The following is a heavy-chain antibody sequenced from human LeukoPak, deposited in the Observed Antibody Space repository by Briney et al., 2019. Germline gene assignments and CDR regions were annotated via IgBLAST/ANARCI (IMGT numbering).Heavy chain of an antibody. Sequence: GGSLRLSCAASGFTFTTYWMTWVRQAPGKGLEWVANIKQDGSDKYYVDSVKGRFTISRDNARKSVYLQMNSLRAEDTAVYYCARETHYYYMDVWGKGTTVTVSS. CDR2: IKQDGSDK. J-gene: IGHJ6*03. CDR3: ARETHYYYMDV. CDR1: GFTFTTYW. V-gene: IGHV3-7*03.